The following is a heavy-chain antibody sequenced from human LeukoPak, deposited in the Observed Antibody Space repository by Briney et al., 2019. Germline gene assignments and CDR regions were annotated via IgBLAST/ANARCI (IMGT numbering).Heavy chain of an antibody. CDR1: GYTFTSNY. CDR3: ARDQEGFDY. CDR2: INPRDGST. V-gene: IGHV1-46*01. J-gene: IGHJ4*02. Sequence: GASVKVSCKASGYTFTSNYIHWVRQAPGQGLGWMGMINPRDGSTSYAQKFQGRVTVTRDTSTSTVHMELSGLRSEDTAVYYCARDQEGFDYWGQGTLVTVSS.